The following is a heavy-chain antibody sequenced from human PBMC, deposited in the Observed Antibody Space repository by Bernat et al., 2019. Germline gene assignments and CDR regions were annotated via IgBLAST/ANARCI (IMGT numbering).Heavy chain of an antibody. D-gene: IGHD3-10*01. CDR3: ARSPTMVMFPRFDY. CDR1: GGSISSYY. Sequence: QVQLQESGPGLVKPSETLSLTCTVSGGSISSYYWSWIRQPPGKGLDWIGYVYHTGSTNYNPSLKSRVTMSVDTSKNQFSLNLTSVTAADTAVYYCARSPTMVMFPRFDYWGQGTLVTVSS. J-gene: IGHJ4*02. V-gene: IGHV4-59*01. CDR2: VYHTGST.